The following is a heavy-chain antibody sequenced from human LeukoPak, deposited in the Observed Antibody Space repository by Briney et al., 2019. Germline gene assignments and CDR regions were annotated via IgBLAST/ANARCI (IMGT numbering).Heavy chain of an antibody. CDR1: GYTFTTYD. Sequence: GASVKVSCKASGYTFTTYDITWVRQATGQGLEWMGWMNPNSGNTAYAQKLQGRVTMTTDTSTSTAYMELRSLRSDDTAVYYCARDGRHRYYYDSSGFYGSWFDPWGQGTLVTVSS. V-gene: IGHV1-8*02. J-gene: IGHJ5*02. CDR3: ARDGRHRYYYDSSGFYGSWFDP. D-gene: IGHD3-22*01. CDR2: MNPNSGNT.